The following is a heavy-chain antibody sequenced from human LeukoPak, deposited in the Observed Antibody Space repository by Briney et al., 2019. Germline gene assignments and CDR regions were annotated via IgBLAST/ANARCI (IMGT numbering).Heavy chain of an antibody. D-gene: IGHD5-12*01. Sequence: GSLRLSCAASGFTFSDYYMSWIRQAPGKGLEWIGSIYYSGSTYYNPSLKSRVTISVDTSKNQFSLKLSSVTAADTAVYYCARLGGVYSRYDWGNDYWGQGTLVTVSS. CDR1: GFTFSDYY. CDR3: ARLGGVYSRYDWGNDY. J-gene: IGHJ4*02. CDR2: IYYSGST. V-gene: IGHV4-39*01.